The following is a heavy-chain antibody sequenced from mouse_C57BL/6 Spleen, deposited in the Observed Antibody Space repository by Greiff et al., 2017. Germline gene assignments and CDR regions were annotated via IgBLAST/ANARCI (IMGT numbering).Heavy chain of an antibody. D-gene: IGHD2-2*01. V-gene: IGHV1-82*01. CDR1: GYAFSSSW. CDR3: AREGYPSWFAY. Sequence: QVQLQQSGPELVKPGASVKISCKASGYAFSSSWMNWVKQRPGKGLEWIGRIYPGDGDTNYNGKFKGKATLTADKSSSTAYMQLSSLTSEDSAVYFCAREGYPSWFAYWGKGTLVTVSA. J-gene: IGHJ3*01. CDR2: IYPGDGDT.